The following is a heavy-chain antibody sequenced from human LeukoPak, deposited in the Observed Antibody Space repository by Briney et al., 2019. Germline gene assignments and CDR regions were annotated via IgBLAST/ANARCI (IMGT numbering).Heavy chain of an antibody. V-gene: IGHV5-10-1*01. CDR2: IDPSDAYT. CDR1: GYSFTSYW. D-gene: IGHD2-2*01. J-gene: IGHJ4*02. CDR3: AGYSVVPPADFDY. Sequence: ESLKISCKGSGYSFTSYWISWVRQMPGKGLEWMGSIDPSDAYTNYSPSFQGHVIISADKSISTAYLQWSSLKAADTAIYYCAGYSVVPPADFDYWGQGTLVTVSS.